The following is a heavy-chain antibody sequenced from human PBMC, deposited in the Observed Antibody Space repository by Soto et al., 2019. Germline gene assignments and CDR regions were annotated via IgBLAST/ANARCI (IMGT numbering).Heavy chain of an antibody. J-gene: IGHJ5*02. V-gene: IGHV3-7*01. D-gene: IGHD6-6*01. Sequence: EVQLVESGGGLVQPGGSLRLSCAASGFSFSDYSMTWVRQAPGKGLEWVADIKHDGSEKHYLDSVKGRFTISRDDARNSLYLQISSLRSEDTAVYYCARVGVAAQIDPVGQGTLVTVSS. CDR3: ARVGVAAQIDP. CDR1: GFSFSDYS. CDR2: IKHDGSEK.